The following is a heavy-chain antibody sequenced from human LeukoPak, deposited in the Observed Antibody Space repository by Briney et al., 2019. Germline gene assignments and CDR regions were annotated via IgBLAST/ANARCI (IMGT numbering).Heavy chain of an antibody. V-gene: IGHV3-23*01. Sequence: QAGGSLRLSCAASGFTFSSYAMSWVRQAPGKGLEWVSAISGSGGSTYYADSVKGRFTISRDNSKNKLYLQMNSLRAEDTAVYYCAKSPRITMVRGVIYYYYYMDVWGKGTTVTVSS. CDR2: ISGSGGST. CDR1: GFTFSSYA. D-gene: IGHD3-10*01. CDR3: AKSPRITMVRGVIYYYYYMDV. J-gene: IGHJ6*03.